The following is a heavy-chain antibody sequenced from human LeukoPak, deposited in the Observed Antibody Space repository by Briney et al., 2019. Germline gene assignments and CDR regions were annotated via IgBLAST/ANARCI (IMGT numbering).Heavy chain of an antibody. D-gene: IGHD2-15*01. Sequence: GGSLRLSCAASGFTFTSYAMSCVREAPGEGLEWVSAISGSGGSTYYADSVKGRFTISRDNSKSTLYLQMNSLRAEDTAVYYCAKDSGGTASPIDYWGQGTLVTVSS. CDR3: AKDSGGTASPIDY. V-gene: IGHV3-23*01. J-gene: IGHJ4*02. CDR2: ISGSGGST. CDR1: GFTFTSYA.